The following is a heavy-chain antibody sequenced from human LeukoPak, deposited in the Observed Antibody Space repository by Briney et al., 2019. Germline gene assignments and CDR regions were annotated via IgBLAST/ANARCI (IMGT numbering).Heavy chain of an antibody. V-gene: IGHV4-59*01. CDR1: GGSISSYY. D-gene: IGHD3-22*01. CDR3: ARGGYYYDSSGYYSYDFDY. Sequence: SETLSLTCTVSGGSISSYYWSWIRQPPGKGLEWIGYIYYSGSTNYNPSLKSRVTISVDTSKNQFSLKLSSVTAADTAVYYCARGGYYYDSSGYYSYDFDYWGQGTLVTVSS. CDR2: IYYSGST. J-gene: IGHJ4*02.